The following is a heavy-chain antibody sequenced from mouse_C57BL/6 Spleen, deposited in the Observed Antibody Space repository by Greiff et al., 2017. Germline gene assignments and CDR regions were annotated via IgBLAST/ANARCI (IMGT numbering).Heavy chain of an antibody. CDR2: INPSSGYT. Sequence: QVQLQQPGAELAKPGASVKLSCKASGYTFTSYWMHWVKQRPGQGLEWIGYINPSSGYTKYNQKFKDKATLTADKSSSTAYMQLSSLTYEDSAVYYCARPITTVGYAMDYWGQGTSVTVSS. CDR3: ARPITTVGYAMDY. D-gene: IGHD1-1*01. V-gene: IGHV1-7*01. CDR1: GYTFTSYW. J-gene: IGHJ4*01.